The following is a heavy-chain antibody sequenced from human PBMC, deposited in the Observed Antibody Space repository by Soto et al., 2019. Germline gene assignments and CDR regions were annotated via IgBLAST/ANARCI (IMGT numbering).Heavy chain of an antibody. D-gene: IGHD5-12*01. Sequence: PGGSLRLSCAASGFTFNIFGMHWVRQAPGKGLEWVALISNDGTNKYYADSVRGRFTISRDSSKNTVFLQVDSLRADDTAVYYCAKGSTRWLESLLHYWGQGTLVTVSS. CDR3: AKGSTRWLESLLHY. V-gene: IGHV3-30*18. CDR2: ISNDGTNK. CDR1: GFTFNIFG. J-gene: IGHJ4*02.